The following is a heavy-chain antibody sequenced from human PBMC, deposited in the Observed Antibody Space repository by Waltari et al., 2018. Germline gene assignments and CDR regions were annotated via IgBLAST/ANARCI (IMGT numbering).Heavy chain of an antibody. CDR2: IKQDGSEK. J-gene: IGHJ1*01. V-gene: IGHV3-7*01. Sequence: EVQLVESGGGLVQPGGSLRLSCAASGFTFSSSWMSWVPQAPGKGLEWVANIKQDGSEKYYVDSGKGRFTISRDNAKNSLYLQMNSLRAEDTAVYYCARDYCSGGSCYSYFQHWGQGTLVTVSS. CDR3: ARDYCSGGSCYSYFQH. CDR1: GFTFSSSW. D-gene: IGHD2-15*01.